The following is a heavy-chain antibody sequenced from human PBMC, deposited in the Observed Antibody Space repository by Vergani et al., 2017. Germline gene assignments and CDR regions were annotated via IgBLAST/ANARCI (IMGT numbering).Heavy chain of an antibody. Sequence: EVQLVESGGGLVQPGRSLRLSCAASGFTFDDYAMHWVRQAPGKGLEWVSGINWNSDSIAYADSVKGRFTISRDNAKNSLYLQMNSLRAEDTAVYYCARVYYHYDFWSGCFDYWGQGTLVTVSS. CDR3: ARVYYHYDFWSGCFDY. CDR2: INWNSDSI. D-gene: IGHD3-3*01. V-gene: IGHV3-9*01. CDR1: GFTFDDYA. J-gene: IGHJ4*02.